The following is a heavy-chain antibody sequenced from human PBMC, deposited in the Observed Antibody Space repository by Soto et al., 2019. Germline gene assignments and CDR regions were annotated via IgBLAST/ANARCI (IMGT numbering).Heavy chain of an antibody. CDR2: ISGSGGST. J-gene: IGHJ5*02. CDR1: GFTFSSYA. D-gene: IGHD3-22*01. Sequence: EVQLLESGGGLVQPGGSLRLSCAASGFTFSSYAMSWVRQAPGKGLEWVSAISGSGGSTYYADSVKGRFTISRDNYKXTXCLQMNSRRAEDTAVYYCAKGAYDSSGYYYVRWFDPWGQGTLVTVSS. CDR3: AKGAYDSSGYYYVRWFDP. V-gene: IGHV3-23*01.